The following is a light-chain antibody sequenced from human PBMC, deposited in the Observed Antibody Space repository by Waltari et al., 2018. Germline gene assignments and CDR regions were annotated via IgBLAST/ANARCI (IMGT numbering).Light chain of an antibody. CDR2: ADS. J-gene: IGLJ1*01. V-gene: IGLV3-1*01. CDR3: QTWDSNIFV. Sequence: SFELTQPSSVSVSPGPTASIACSGDHLGSKWTSWYQQKAGQSPVLGLYADSERPSGVPGRFSAARSGDTVTLNISGTQDLDEADYYCQTWDSNIFVFGPGTKVTVL. CDR1: HLGSKW.